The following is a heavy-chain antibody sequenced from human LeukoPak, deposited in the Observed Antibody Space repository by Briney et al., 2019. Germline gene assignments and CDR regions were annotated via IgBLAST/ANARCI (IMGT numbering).Heavy chain of an antibody. CDR2: ISSSSSYI. CDR1: GFTFSSYS. J-gene: IGHJ4*02. V-gene: IGHV3-21*01. D-gene: IGHD5-24*01. CDR3: ARAVGYNGFLDY. Sequence: GGSLRLSCAASGFTFSSYSMNWVRQAPGKGLEWVSSISSSSSYIYYADSVKGRFTISRDNAKNSLYLQMNSLRAEDTAVYYCARAVGYNGFLDYWGQGTLVTVSS.